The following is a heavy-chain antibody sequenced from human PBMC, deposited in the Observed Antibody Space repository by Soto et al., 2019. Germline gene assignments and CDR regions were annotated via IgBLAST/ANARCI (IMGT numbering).Heavy chain of an antibody. CDR3: TTDHYDSSGYYVDY. J-gene: IGHJ4*02. CDR1: GFTFSSYA. Sequence: GGSLRLSCAASGFTFSSYAMSWVRQAPGKGLEWVGRIKSKTDGGTTDYAAPVKGRFTISRDDSKNTLYLQMNSLKTEDSAVYYCTTDHYDSSGYYVDYWGQGTLVTVSS. D-gene: IGHD3-22*01. V-gene: IGHV3-15*01. CDR2: IKSKTDGGTT.